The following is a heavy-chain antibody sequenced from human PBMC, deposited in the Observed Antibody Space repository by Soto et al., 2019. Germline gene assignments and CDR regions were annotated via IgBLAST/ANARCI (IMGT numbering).Heavy chain of an antibody. D-gene: IGHD6-6*01. CDR1: GFTFSSYW. CDR3: ARDARYYYMDG. Sequence: EVQLVESGGGLVQPGGSLRLSCSASGFTFSSYWMHWVRQAPGKGLVWVSHINTDGSSTIYADSVRGRFTISRDNAKNTLYLEMNGLRAEDTAVYCCARDARYYYMDGWGKGTTVTVSS. CDR2: INTDGSST. J-gene: IGHJ6*03. V-gene: IGHV3-74*01.